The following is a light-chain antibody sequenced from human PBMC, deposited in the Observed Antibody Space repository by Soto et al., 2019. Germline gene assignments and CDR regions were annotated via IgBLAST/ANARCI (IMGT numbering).Light chain of an antibody. CDR1: NIGGKS. Sequence: SYELTQPPSVSGAPGKTARITCGGNNIGGKSVHWYQLKPGQAPVLIIYNDGDRPSGIPERFSGSNSGNTATLTVSWVEAGDEADYYCQVWGSNADPYVVFGGGTKVTVL. V-gene: IGLV3-21*04. CDR3: QVWGSNADPYVV. CDR2: NDG. J-gene: IGLJ2*01.